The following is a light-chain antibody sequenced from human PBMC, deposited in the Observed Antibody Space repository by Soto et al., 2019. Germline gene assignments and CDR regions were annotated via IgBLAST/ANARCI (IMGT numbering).Light chain of an antibody. J-gene: IGLJ3*02. CDR2: EVT. CDR1: ISDVGSHNF. Sequence: QSALTQPASVSGSPGQSITISCTGTISDVGSHNFVSWYQQLPGKAPKLLIYEVTNRPSGTSNRFSGSKSGNTASLTISGLQAEDEADYYCSSFTNSILVFGGGTKLTVL. V-gene: IGLV2-14*01. CDR3: SSFTNSILV.